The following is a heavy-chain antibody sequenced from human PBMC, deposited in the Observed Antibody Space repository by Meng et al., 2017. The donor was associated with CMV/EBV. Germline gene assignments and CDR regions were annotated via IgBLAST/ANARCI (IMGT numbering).Heavy chain of an antibody. CDR3: ARDHRSMDV. J-gene: IGHJ6*02. CDR2: INSDGSST. CDR1: GFTFDDYG. V-gene: IGHV3-74*01. Sequence: GESLKISCAASGFTFDDYGMSWVRQAPGKGLEWVSRINSDGSSTSYADSVKGRFTISRDNAKNTLYLQMNSLRAEDTAVYYCARDHRSMDVWGQGTTVTVSS.